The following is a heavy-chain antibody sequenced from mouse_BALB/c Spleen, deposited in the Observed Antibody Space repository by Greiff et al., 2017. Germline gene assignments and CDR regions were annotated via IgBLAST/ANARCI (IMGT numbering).Heavy chain of an antibody. J-gene: IGHJ2*01. CDR2: ISSGGST. CDR1: GFTFSSYA. D-gene: IGHD1-1*01. CDR3: ARDGSSSYFDY. Sequence: EVKLMESGGGLVKPGGSLKLSCAASGFTFSSYAMSWVRQTPEKRLEWVASISSGGSTYYPDSVKGRFTISRDNARNILYLQMSSLRSEDTAMYYCARDGSSSYFDYWGQGTTLTVSS. V-gene: IGHV5-6-5*01.